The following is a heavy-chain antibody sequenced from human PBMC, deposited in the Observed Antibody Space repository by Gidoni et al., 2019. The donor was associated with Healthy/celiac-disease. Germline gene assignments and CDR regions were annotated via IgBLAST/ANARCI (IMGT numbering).Heavy chain of an antibody. V-gene: IGHV3-66*01. CDR2: IYSGGST. CDR3: ASSAAGRLGAFDI. Sequence: EVQLVESGGGLVQPGGSLRLSCAASGFTVSSNYMSWVRQAPGKGLEWVSVIYSGGSTYYADSVKGRFTISRDNSKNTLYLQMNSLRAEDTAVYYCASSAAGRLGAFDIWGQGTMVTVSS. D-gene: IGHD6-13*01. CDR1: GFTVSSNY. J-gene: IGHJ3*02.